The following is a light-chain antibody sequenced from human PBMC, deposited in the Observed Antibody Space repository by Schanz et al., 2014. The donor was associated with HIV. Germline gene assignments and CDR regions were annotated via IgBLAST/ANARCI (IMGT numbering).Light chain of an antibody. V-gene: IGLV1-44*01. Sequence: QAVVTQPPSASGTPGQRVTISCSGSSSNIGSKTVNWYQQLPGTAPKLLIYSYNQRPSGVPDRFSGSKSGTSASLAISGLQSEDEADYYCAAWDDSLNGWVFGGGTKLTVL. CDR1: SSNIGSKT. J-gene: IGLJ3*02. CDR2: SYN. CDR3: AAWDDSLNGWV.